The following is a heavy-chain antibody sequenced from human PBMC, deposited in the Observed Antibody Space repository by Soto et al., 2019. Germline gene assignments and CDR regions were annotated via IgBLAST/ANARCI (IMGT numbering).Heavy chain of an antibody. Sequence: QVQLQESGPGLMKPSETLSLTCTVSGGSISSNQWSWIRQFPGRGLEWIAYLYYSGITKYNPSLKSRVTISVDTSKNQFSLKLSSVTAVDTAVYYCARGGGGGYNVWGQGTLVSVSS. V-gene: IGHV4-59*01. CDR2: LYYSGIT. CDR3: ARGGGGGYNV. D-gene: IGHD2-15*01. J-gene: IGHJ4*02. CDR1: GGSISSNQ.